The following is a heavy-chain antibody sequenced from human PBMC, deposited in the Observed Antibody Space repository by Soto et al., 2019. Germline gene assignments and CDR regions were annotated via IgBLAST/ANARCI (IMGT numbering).Heavy chain of an antibody. V-gene: IGHV3-23*01. CDR3: YKPPPTTRITFGGVNPTLLVY. D-gene: IGHD3-16*01. CDR1: GFTFSSYA. J-gene: IGHJ4*02. Sequence: GGSLRLSCAASGFTFSSYAMSWVRQAPGKGLEWVSAISGSGGSTYYADSVKGRFTISRENSKNTLYLHMNSLRAEDTAVDYCYKPPPTTRITFGGVNPTLLVYWGQGTLVTVSS. CDR2: ISGSGGST.